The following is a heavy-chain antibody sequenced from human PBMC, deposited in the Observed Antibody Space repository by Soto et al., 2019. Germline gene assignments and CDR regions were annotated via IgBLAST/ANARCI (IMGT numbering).Heavy chain of an antibody. Sequence: SETLSLTCTVSGGSISSSSYYWGWIRQPPGKGLEWIGSIYYSGGTYYNPSLKSRVTISVDTSKNQFSLKLSSVTAADTAVYYCATSTIFGVVTPFDYWGQGTLVTVSS. CDR1: GGSISSSSYY. CDR2: IYYSGGT. D-gene: IGHD3-3*01. V-gene: IGHV4-39*01. CDR3: ATSTIFGVVTPFDY. J-gene: IGHJ4*02.